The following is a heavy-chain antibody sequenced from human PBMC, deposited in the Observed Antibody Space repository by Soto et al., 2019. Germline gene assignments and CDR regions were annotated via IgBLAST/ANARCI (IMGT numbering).Heavy chain of an antibody. D-gene: IGHD2-15*01. V-gene: IGHV3-48*01. CDR1: GFTFSNYN. Sequence: TGGSLRLSCVASGFTFSNYNMNWVRQAPGKGLEWVSHISTTKTIYYADSVKGRFTVSRDNAENSLYLQMNSLRAEDTAVYYCTTSLYCSTDGCSTPWGQGTRVTVSS. J-gene: IGHJ5*02. CDR2: ISTTKTI. CDR3: TTSLYCSTDGCSTP.